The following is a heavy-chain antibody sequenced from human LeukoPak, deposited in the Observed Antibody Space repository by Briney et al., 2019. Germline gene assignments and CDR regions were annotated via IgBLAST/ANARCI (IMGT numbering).Heavy chain of an antibody. Sequence: ASVKVSCKASGYTFTSYDINWVRQAPGQGLEWMVWINTNTGNPTYAQGFTGRFIFSFDTSVSTAYLQISSLKAEDTAIYYCARVGRPFYYYYMDVWGKGTTVTVSS. CDR1: GYTFTSYD. D-gene: IGHD6-6*01. CDR2: INTNTGNP. CDR3: ARVGRPFYYYYMDV. J-gene: IGHJ6*03. V-gene: IGHV7-4-1*02.